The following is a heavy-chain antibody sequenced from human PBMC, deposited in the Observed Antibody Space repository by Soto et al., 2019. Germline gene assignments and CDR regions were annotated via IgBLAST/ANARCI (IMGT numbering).Heavy chain of an antibody. D-gene: IGHD3-10*01. CDR3: ARGRGYYGSGSLAPLDY. V-gene: IGHV4-30-2*01. CDR2: INHSGST. J-gene: IGHJ4*02. Sequence: QLQLQESGSGLVKPSQTLSLTCAVSGGSISSGGYSWSWIRQPPGKGLEWIGEINHSGSTNYNPSLKSRVTISVDTSKNQFSLKLSSVTAADTAVYYCARGRGYYGSGSLAPLDYWGQGTLVTVSS. CDR1: GGSISSGGYS.